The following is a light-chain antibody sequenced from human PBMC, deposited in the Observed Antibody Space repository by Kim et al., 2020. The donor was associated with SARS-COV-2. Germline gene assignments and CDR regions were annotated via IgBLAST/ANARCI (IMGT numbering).Light chain of an antibody. CDR2: AAS. CDR1: QSISSY. CDR3: QQSYSTLPYT. J-gene: IGKJ2*01. Sequence: SVGDRVTITYRASQSISSYLNWYQQKPGKAPKLLIYAASSLQSGVPSRFSGSGSGTDFTLTISSLQPEDFATYYCQQSYSTLPYTFGQGTKLEI. V-gene: IGKV1-39*01.